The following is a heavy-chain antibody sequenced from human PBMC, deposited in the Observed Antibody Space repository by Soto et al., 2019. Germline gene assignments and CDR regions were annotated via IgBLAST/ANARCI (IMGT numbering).Heavy chain of an antibody. V-gene: IGHV1-69*06. J-gene: IGHJ3*02. CDR2: IIPIFGTA. Sequence: GASVKVSCKASGGTFSSYAISWVRQAPGQGLEWMGGIIPIFGTANYAQKFQGRVTITADKSTSTAYMELSSLRSEDTAVYYCARALHYYDGSGYYDAFDIWGQGTMVTVSS. CDR1: GGTFSSYA. D-gene: IGHD3-22*01. CDR3: ARALHYYDGSGYYDAFDI.